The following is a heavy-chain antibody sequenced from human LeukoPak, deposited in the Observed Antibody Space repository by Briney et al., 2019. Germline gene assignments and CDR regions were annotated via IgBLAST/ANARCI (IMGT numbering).Heavy chain of an antibody. J-gene: IGHJ4*02. V-gene: IGHV7-4-1*02. CDR3: ARGLGIAAAGLFFDY. D-gene: IGHD6-13*01. CDR2: INTNTGNP. Sequence: ASVKVSCRASGYTFTSYAMNWVRQAPGRGLEGMGWINTNTGNPTYAQAFTGRFVFSLDTSVSTAYLQISSLKAEDTAVYYCARGLGIAAAGLFFDYWGQGTLVTVSS. CDR1: GYTFTSYA.